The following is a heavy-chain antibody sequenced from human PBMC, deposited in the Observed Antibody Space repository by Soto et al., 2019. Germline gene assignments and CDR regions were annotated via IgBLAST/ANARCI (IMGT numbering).Heavy chain of an antibody. V-gene: IGHV1-46*01. CDR2: INPNGGST. CDR3: ARSILQGDF. Sequence: QVQLVQSGAEVKKPGASVKISCKASGYTFIHYYIHWVRQAPEQGLEWMAIINPNGGSTNYAQKFQGRVTVTSDTSTTTVSMELNSLESDETAVYLCARSILQGDFWGQGTLVNVSS. CDR1: GYTFIHYY. D-gene: IGHD2-21*01. J-gene: IGHJ4*02.